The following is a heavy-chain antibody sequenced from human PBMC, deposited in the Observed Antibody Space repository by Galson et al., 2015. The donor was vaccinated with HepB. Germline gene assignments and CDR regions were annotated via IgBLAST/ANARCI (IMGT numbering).Heavy chain of an antibody. CDR2: ISGSGGST. CDR3: AKDAYSSSWYGINWFDP. CDR1: GFTFSSYA. J-gene: IGHJ5*02. D-gene: IGHD6-13*01. V-gene: IGHV3-23*01. Sequence: SLRLSCAASGFTFSSYAMSWVRQAPGKGLEWVSAISGSGGSTYYADSVKGRFTISRDNSKNTLYLQMNSLRAEDTAVYYCAKDAYSSSWYGINWFDPWGQGTLVTVSS.